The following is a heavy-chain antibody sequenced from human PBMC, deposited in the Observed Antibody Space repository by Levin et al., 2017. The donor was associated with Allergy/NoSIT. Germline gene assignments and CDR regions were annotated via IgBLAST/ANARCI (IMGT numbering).Heavy chain of an antibody. CDR3: ARDVVAYGYYYYGMDV. D-gene: IGHD2-21*01. J-gene: IGHJ6*02. CDR2: IYYSGST. Sequence: SETLSLTCTVSGGSISSGGYYWSWIRQHPGKGLEWIGYIYYSGSTYYNPSLKSRVTISVDTSKNQFSLKLSSVTAADTAVYYCARDVVAYGYYYYGMDVWGQGTTVTVSS. V-gene: IGHV4-31*03. CDR1: GGSISSGGYY.